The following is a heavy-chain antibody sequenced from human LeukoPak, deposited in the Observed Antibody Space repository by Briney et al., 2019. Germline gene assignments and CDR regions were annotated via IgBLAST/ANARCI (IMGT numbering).Heavy chain of an antibody. CDR1: GFTVSSNY. J-gene: IGHJ4*02. CDR3: ARGPNHGDRVDYLDS. Sequence: GGSLRLSCAVSGFTVSSNYMSWVRQAPGKGLEWVASIKQGGSEKYYVDSVKGRFTVSRDNAKNSVSLQMNSLSADDTAIYYCARGPNHGDRVDYLDSWGQGTKVTVSS. CDR2: IKQGGSEK. V-gene: IGHV3-7*01. D-gene: IGHD4-17*01.